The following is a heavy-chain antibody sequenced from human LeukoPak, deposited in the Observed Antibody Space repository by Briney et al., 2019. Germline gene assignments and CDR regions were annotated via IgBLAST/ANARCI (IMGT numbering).Heavy chain of an antibody. CDR1: GFTFSSYA. CDR3: AKTDCTSSSCYTIES. V-gene: IGHV3-30*04. J-gene: IGHJ4*02. Sequence: PGRSLRLSCAASGFTFSSYAMHWVRQAPGKGLEWVAFIRYDGSSEFYADSGKGRFTISRDNSKNTLYLQMNSLRAEDTAVYYCAKTDCTSSSCYTIESWGQGTLVTVSS. D-gene: IGHD2-2*02. CDR2: IRYDGSSE.